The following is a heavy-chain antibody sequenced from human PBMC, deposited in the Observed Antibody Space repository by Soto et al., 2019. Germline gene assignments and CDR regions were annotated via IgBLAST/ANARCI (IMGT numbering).Heavy chain of an antibody. CDR1: GYTFTTYR. D-gene: IGHD6-13*01. CDR3: ARQRIEAAFDAFDI. Sequence: PGESLKISWKGSGYTFTTYRIAWIRQMPGKGLEWMGIIYPGDSETRYSPSFQGQVTISADKSNTTAYLQWSGLRASDTSMYYCARQRIEAAFDAFDIWGQGTMVTVSS. CDR2: IYPGDSET. V-gene: IGHV5-51*01. J-gene: IGHJ3*02.